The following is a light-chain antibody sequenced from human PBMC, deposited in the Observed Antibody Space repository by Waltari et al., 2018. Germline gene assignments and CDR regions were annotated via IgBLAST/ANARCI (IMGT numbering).Light chain of an antibody. CDR3: GSYAGALFWV. Sequence: QSALTQPRSVSGSPGQPVTISCTGTSSDITIYNYVSWYKHHPGKAPKLIIYDVSKRPSGVPKRFSGSKSGNTASLTISGLQAEDEADYYCGSYAGALFWVFGGGTKVTVL. J-gene: IGLJ3*02. CDR1: SSDITIYNY. V-gene: IGLV2-11*01. CDR2: DVS.